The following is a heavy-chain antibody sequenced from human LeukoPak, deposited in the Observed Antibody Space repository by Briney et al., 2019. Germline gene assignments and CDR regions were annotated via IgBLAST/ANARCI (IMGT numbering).Heavy chain of an antibody. J-gene: IGHJ4*02. V-gene: IGHV4-38-2*02. CDR1: GYSISSGYY. CDR2: IYHSGST. CDR3: ATTLQYSSSYYFDY. Sequence: SETLSLTCTVSGYSISSGYYWGWIPQPPGKGLEWIGSIYHSGSTYYNPSLKSRVTISVDTSKNQFSLKLSSVTAADTAVYYCATTLQYSSSYYFDYWGQGTLVTVSS. D-gene: IGHD6-6*01.